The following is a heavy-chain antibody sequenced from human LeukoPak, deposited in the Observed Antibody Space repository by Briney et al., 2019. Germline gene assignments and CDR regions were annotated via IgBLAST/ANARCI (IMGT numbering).Heavy chain of an antibody. CDR3: ARGGDIVVVPAARGLGYCSGGSCYSFDY. CDR2: INPSGGST. CDR1: GYTFTSYY. Sequence: GASVKVSCKASGYTFTSYYMHWVRQAPGQGPEWMGIINPSGGSTSYAQKFQGRVTMIRDTSTSTVYMELSSLRSEDTAVYYCARGGDIVVVPAARGLGYCSGGSCYSFDYWGQGTLVTVSS. V-gene: IGHV1-46*01. D-gene: IGHD2-15*01. J-gene: IGHJ4*02.